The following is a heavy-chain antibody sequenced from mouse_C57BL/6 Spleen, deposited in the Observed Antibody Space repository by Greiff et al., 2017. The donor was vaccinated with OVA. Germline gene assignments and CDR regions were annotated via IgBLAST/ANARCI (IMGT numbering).Heavy chain of an antibody. V-gene: IGHV14-2*01. D-gene: IGHD3-2*02. CDR1: GFNIKDYY. CDR3: ASGPFRNWYFDV. CDR2: IDPEDGET. J-gene: IGHJ1*03. Sequence: VQLKESGAELVKPGASVKLSCTASGFNIKDYYMHWVKQRTEQGLEWIGRIDPEDGETKYAPKFQGKATITADTSSNTAYLQLSSLTSEDTAVYYCASGPFRNWYFDVWGTGTTVTVSS.